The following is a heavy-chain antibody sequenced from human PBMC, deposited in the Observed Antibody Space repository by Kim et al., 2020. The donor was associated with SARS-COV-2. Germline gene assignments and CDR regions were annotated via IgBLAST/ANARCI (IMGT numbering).Heavy chain of an antibody. CDR3: ATAYSSSSGELDY. V-gene: IGHV1-69*04. J-gene: IGHJ4*02. Sequence: SVKVSCKASGGTFSSYAISWVRQAPGQGLEWMGRIIPILGIANYAQKFQGRVTITADKSTSTAYMELSSLRSEDTAVYYCATAYSSSSGELDYWGQGTLVTVSS. CDR1: GGTFSSYA. CDR2: IIPILGIA. D-gene: IGHD6-6*01.